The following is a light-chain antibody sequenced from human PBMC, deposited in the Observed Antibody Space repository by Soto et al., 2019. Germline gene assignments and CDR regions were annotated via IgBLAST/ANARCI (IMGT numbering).Light chain of an antibody. V-gene: IGKV3-15*01. Sequence: EIVLTQSPATLSVSPGGRATLSCRASQSISDKLAWYQQKPGQAPRLLIYGASARALGIPDRFSGSGSGTEFSFTVTSLQSEDFAVYYCQQYDQWPITFGQGTRL. J-gene: IGKJ5*01. CDR1: QSISDK. CDR3: QQYDQWPIT. CDR2: GAS.